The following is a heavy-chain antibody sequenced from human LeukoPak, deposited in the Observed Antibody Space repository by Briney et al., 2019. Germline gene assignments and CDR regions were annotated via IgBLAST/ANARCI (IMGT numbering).Heavy chain of an antibody. Sequence: GGSLRLSCSASGXTFSSYAMHWVRQAPGKGLEYVSAISSTGGSTNYADSVKGRFTISRDNSKNTLYLQMSSLRAEDTAVYYCVKDKERYSSNWYFDYWGQGTQVTVSS. CDR3: VKDKERYSSNWYFDY. J-gene: IGHJ4*02. CDR1: GXTFSSYA. V-gene: IGHV3-64D*06. CDR2: ISSTGGST. D-gene: IGHD6-13*01.